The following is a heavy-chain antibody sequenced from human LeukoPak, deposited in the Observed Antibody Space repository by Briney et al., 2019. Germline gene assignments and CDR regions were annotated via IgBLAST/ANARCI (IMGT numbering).Heavy chain of an antibody. V-gene: IGHV4-39*07. J-gene: IGHJ4*02. D-gene: IGHD3-9*01. CDR3: ARDSGYYDILTGYSHFDY. CDR1: GGSISSSSYY. CDR2: IYYSGST. Sequence: SETLSLTCTVSGGSISSSSYYWGWIRQPPGKGLEWIGSIYYSGSTYYNPSLKSRVTISVDTPKNQFSLKLSSVTAADTAVYYCARDSGYYDILTGYSHFDYWGQGTLVTVSS.